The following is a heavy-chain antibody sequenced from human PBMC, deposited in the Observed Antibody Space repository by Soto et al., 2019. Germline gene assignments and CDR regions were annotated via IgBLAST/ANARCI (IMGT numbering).Heavy chain of an antibody. CDR3: ARDNGYYDL. CDR1: GYTFSSYS. CDR2: ISTYSGNT. Sequence: ASVKVSCKTSGYTFSSYSINWVRQAPGQGLEWMAWISTYSGNTHYAERVQGRVTVTLDKSARTAFMEMRGLTSDDTAVYFCARDNGYYDLWGQGTLVTVSS. V-gene: IGHV1-18*04. J-gene: IGHJ4*02.